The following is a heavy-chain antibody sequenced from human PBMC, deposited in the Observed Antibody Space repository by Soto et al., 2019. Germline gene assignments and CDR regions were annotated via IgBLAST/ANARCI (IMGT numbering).Heavy chain of an antibody. CDR1: GYNIITYG. CDR3: ARDSSGWLDY. D-gene: IGHD6-19*01. CDR2: ISGYNGNT. Sequence: ASVKVSCKASGYNIITYGISWVRQAPGQAPEWMGWISGYNGNTNYPPNFQGRVTMTTDTSTSTAYMELRSLRSDDTAVYYCARDSSGWLDYWGQGTLVTVSS. V-gene: IGHV1-18*01. J-gene: IGHJ4*02.